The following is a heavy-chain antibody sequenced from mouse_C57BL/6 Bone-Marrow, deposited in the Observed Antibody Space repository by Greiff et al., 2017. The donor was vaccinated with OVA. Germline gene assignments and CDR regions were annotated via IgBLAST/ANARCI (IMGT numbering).Heavy chain of an antibody. CDR1: GYTFTSYG. J-gene: IGHJ1*03. CDR3: ARVFITTVDWYFDV. V-gene: IGHV1-81*01. CDR2: IYPRSGNT. D-gene: IGHD1-1*01. Sequence: QVQLQQSGAELARPGASVKLSCKASGYTFTSYGISWVKQRTGQGLEWIGEIYPRSGNTYYNEKFKGKATLTADKSSSTAYMELRSLTSEDSAVYFCARVFITTVDWYFDVWGTETTVTVSS.